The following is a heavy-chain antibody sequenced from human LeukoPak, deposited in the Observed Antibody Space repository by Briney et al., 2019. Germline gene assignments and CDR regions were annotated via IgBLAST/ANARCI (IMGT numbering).Heavy chain of an antibody. CDR3: AKDMARWRGMDV. CDR2: ISWNSGSI. V-gene: IGHV3-9*01. D-gene: IGHD4-23*01. Sequence: GGSLRLSCAASGFTFSSYAMHWVRQAPGKGLEWVSGISWNSGSIGYADSVKGRFTISRDNAKNSLYLQMNSLRAEDTALYYCAKDMARWRGMDVWGQGTTVTVSS. CDR1: GFTFSSYA. J-gene: IGHJ6*02.